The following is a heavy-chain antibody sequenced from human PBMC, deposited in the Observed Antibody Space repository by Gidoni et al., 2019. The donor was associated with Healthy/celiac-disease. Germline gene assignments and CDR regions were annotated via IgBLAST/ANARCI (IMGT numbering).Heavy chain of an antibody. J-gene: IGHJ4*02. V-gene: IGHV3-30-3*01. Sequence: QVQLVESGGGVVQPGRSLRLSCAASGFTFSSSAMHWVRQAPGKGLEWVAVISYDGSNKYYADSVKGRFTISRDNSKNTLYLQMNSLRAEDTAVYYCARDASYYDILTGYLPSFDYWGQGTLVTVSS. CDR1: GFTFSSSA. CDR2: ISYDGSNK. D-gene: IGHD3-9*01. CDR3: ARDASYYDILTGYLPSFDY.